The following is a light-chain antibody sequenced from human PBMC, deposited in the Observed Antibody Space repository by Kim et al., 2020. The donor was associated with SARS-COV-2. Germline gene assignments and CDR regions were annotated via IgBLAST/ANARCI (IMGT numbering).Light chain of an antibody. J-gene: IGLJ2*01. V-gene: IGLV3-21*04. Sequence: APGKTARNTCGGNNIGSKNVHWYQQKPGQAPVLVIYYDSDRPSGIPERFSGSNSGNTATLTISRVEAGDEADYYCQVWDSSSDHVVFGGGTQLTVL. CDR3: QVWDSSSDHVV. CDR2: YDS. CDR1: NIGSKN.